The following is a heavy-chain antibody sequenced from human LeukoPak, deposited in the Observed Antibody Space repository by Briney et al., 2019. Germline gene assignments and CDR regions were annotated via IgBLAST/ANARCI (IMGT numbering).Heavy chain of an antibody. CDR3: ARGYYVWGSYRYTWDY. D-gene: IGHD3-16*02. CDR2: INPGGGST. Sequence: ASVKVSCKASGYTSTSYYMHWVRQAPGQGLEWMGIINPGGGSTTYAQMFRGRVNMTRDMSTSTFYMELSSLRSEDTAVYYRARGYYVWGSYRYTWDYWGQGTLVTVSS. CDR1: GYTSTSYY. J-gene: IGHJ4*02. V-gene: IGHV1-46*01.